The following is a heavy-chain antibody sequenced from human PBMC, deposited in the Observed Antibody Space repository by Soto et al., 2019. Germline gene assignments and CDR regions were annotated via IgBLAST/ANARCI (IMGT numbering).Heavy chain of an antibody. Sequence: GGSLRLSCAASGFSSTNAWMNWVRQAPGKGLEWVGRIKSKPDSGTADYAAPVQGRFTISRDDSKNTLYLQMNSLKNEDTAVYYCATEGVRYFGPGSQFDFWSQGILVTVSS. CDR2: IKSKPDSGTA. CDR1: GFSSTNAW. V-gene: IGHV3-15*07. CDR3: ATEGVRYFGPGSQFDF. J-gene: IGHJ4*02. D-gene: IGHD3-10*01.